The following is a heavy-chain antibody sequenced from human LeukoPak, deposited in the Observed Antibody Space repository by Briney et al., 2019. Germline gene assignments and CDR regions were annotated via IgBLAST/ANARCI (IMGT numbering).Heavy chain of an antibody. Sequence: ASVKVSCKVSGYTLTELSMHWVRQAPGKGHEWMGGFDPEDGETIYAQKFQGRVTMTEDTSTDTAYMELSSLRSEDTAVYYCATGTYYDFWSGKDPKPYYYGMDVWGQGTTVTVSS. CDR2: FDPEDGET. CDR1: GYTLTELS. CDR3: ATGTYYDFWSGKDPKPYYYGMDV. J-gene: IGHJ6*02. V-gene: IGHV1-24*01. D-gene: IGHD3-3*01.